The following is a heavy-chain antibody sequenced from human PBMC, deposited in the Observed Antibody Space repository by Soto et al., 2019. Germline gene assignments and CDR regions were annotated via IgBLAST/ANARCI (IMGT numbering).Heavy chain of an antibody. V-gene: IGHV3-21*01. Sequence: GGSLRLSCAASGFTFRSYSMSWVRQTPGKGLEWVSSISSSSSYIYYADSVKGRFTISRDNSKNTLYLQMNSLRAEDTAVYYCARDGTPEYTAIDTAASDFYAFDIWGQGTMVTVSS. CDR1: GFTFRSYS. J-gene: IGHJ3*02. CDR3: ARDGTPEYTAIDTAASDFYAFDI. D-gene: IGHD5-18*01. CDR2: ISSSSSYI.